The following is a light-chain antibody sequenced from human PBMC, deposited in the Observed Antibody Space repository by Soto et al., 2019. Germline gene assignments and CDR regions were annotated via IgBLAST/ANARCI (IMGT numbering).Light chain of an antibody. V-gene: IGLV2-14*01. CDR2: EVS. CDR3: SSYTSSSTPYV. CDR1: SSDVGGYNY. J-gene: IGLJ1*01. Sequence: QSALTQPASVSGSPGQSITISCTGTSSDVGGYNYVSWYQQHPGKSPKLMIYEVSNRPSWVSNRLSGSKSGNTAALTISGLQAEDDADYYCSSYTSSSTPYVFGTGTKLTVL.